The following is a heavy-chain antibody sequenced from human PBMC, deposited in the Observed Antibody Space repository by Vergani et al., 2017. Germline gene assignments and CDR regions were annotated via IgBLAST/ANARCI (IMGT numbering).Heavy chain of an antibody. Sequence: EVQLVQSGAEVKKPGESLRISCKGSGYSFTSYWISRVRQMPGKGLEWMGRIDPSDSYTNYRPSFQGHVTISADKSISTAYLQWSSLKASDTARYYWSRQVAVAGKWWGPYYYYGMDVWGQGTTVTVSS. D-gene: IGHD6-19*01. CDR3: SRQVAVAGKWWGPYYYYGMDV. CDR1: GYSFTSYW. CDR2: IDPSDSYT. V-gene: IGHV5-10-1*01. J-gene: IGHJ6*02.